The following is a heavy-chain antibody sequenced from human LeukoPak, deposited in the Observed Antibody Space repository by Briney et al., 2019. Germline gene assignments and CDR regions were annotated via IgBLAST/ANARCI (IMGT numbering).Heavy chain of an antibody. Sequence: GASVKVSCKVSGKTLSDLSIHWLRQPPGKGLECLGGSDPEDGERIYAQMFQGRVTMTEDTSIDTAYMELSSLRSEDTAVYYCVTGFTTMAVDYFDYWGQGTLVTVSP. CDR3: VTGFTTMAVDYFDY. J-gene: IGHJ4*02. D-gene: IGHD5-18*01. CDR1: GKTLSDLS. V-gene: IGHV1-24*01. CDR2: SDPEDGER.